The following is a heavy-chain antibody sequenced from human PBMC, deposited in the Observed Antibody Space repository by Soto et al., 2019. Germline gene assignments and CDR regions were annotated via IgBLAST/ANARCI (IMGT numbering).Heavy chain of an antibody. CDR1: GYTFSSYY. V-gene: IGHV1-18*01. D-gene: IGHD3-22*01. CDR2: ISGNNGNM. CDR3: ATGYDSSGYYPHPDAFDI. Sequence: ASVKVSCKASGYTFSSYYFSWVRRAPGQGLEWMGWISGNNGNMNYAQEFQGRVTMTTDTSTSTAYMELSSLRSEDTAVYYCATGYDSSGYYPHPDAFDIWGQGTMVTVSS. J-gene: IGHJ3*02.